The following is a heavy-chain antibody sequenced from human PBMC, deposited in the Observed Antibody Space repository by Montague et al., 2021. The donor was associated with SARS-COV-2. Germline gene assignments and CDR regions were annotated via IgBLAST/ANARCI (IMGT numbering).Heavy chain of an antibody. Sequence: SETLSLTCNVSGASINDYYWNWLRQSPGKRLEWIGYVYTAVRTSYNPSLKCRVTMSLDTSKNQISLNLTSMTAADAAVYFCARRAAGGLFYFDYWGLGTLVSVSS. J-gene: IGHJ4*02. CDR2: VYTAVRT. CDR1: GASINDYY. CDR3: ARRAAGGLFYFDY. D-gene: IGHD6-13*01. V-gene: IGHV4-59*01.